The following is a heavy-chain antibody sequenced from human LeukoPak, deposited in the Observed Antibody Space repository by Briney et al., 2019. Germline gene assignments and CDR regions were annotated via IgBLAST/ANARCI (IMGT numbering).Heavy chain of an antibody. Sequence: SETLSLTCTVSGGSISSGDYYWSWIRQPPGKGLEWIGHIYYSGSTYYNPSLKSRVTISLDTSKNQFSLKLSSVTAADTAVYYCARDRLPKDYWGQGTLVTVSS. J-gene: IGHJ4*02. V-gene: IGHV4-30-4*01. CDR3: ARDRLPKDY. CDR2: IYYSGST. CDR1: GGSISSGDYY. D-gene: IGHD2-2*01.